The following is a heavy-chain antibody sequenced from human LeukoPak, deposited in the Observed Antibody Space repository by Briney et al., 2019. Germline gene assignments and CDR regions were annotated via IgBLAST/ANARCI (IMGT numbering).Heavy chain of an antibody. Sequence: ASVKVSCKASGYTFSIYNMHWVRQGPGQGLEWMGIINPSGGSASDAQKFQGRLTMTRDTSTSTLYMELSSLRSEDTAVYYCAREGVAATGLDYWGQGTLVTVSS. CDR2: INPSGGSA. D-gene: IGHD6-13*01. V-gene: IGHV1-46*01. CDR3: AREGVAATGLDY. CDR1: GYTFSIYN. J-gene: IGHJ4*02.